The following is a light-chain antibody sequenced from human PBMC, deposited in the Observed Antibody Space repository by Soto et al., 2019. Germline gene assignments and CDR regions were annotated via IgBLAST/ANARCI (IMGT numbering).Light chain of an antibody. CDR3: QQYGSSGT. Sequence: ILMTQSPATLSLSPGEIATLSCRASQSVSNNYLAWYQQKPGQAPRLLIYGASNRATGIPDRFSGSGSGTDFTLTISRLEPEDFAVYYCQQYGSSGTFGQGTKVDI. J-gene: IGKJ1*01. CDR2: GAS. V-gene: IGKV3-20*01. CDR1: QSVSNNY.